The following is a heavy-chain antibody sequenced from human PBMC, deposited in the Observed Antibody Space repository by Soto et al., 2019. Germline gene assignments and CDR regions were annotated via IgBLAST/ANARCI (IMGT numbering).Heavy chain of an antibody. V-gene: IGHV4-31*03. Sequence: QVQLQESGPGLVKPSQTLSLTCSVSGASISSGDYYWSWIRQHPGKGLEWIGYIYDSGSTYYNPSRKSRVTRAVDTSKNQFSLKLSSVTAADTAVYYCASIYDSSGYYYGNNWFDPWGQGTLVTVSS. D-gene: IGHD3-22*01. J-gene: IGHJ5*02. CDR1: GASISSGDYY. CDR2: IYDSGST. CDR3: ASIYDSSGYYYGNNWFDP.